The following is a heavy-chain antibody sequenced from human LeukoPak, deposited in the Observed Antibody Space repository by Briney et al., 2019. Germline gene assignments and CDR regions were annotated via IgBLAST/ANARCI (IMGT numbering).Heavy chain of an antibody. CDR2: IYYSGST. CDR3: ARVTGYMIEDYFDY. J-gene: IGHJ4*02. CDR1: GGSISSYY. Sequence: SSETLSLTCTVSGGSISSYYWSWIRQPPGKGLEWIGYIYYSGSTNYNPSLKSRVTISVDTSKNQFSLKLRSVTAADTAVYYCARVTGYMIEDYFDYWGQGTLVTVSS. D-gene: IGHD3-9*01. V-gene: IGHV4-59*01.